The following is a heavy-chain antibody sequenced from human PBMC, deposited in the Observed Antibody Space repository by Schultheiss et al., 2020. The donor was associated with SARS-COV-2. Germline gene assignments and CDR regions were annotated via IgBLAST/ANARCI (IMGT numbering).Heavy chain of an antibody. CDR2: IYHSGGT. CDR3: ARGGLVVPDNAFDI. Sequence: SETLSLTCAVSGGSISSSNWWSWVRQPPGKGLEWIGEIYHSGGTNYNPSLKSRITISLDKSKNQLSLKLNSVTAADTAVYYCARGGLVVPDNAFDIWGRGTMVTVSS. V-gene: IGHV4-4*02. CDR1: GGSISSSNW. J-gene: IGHJ3*02. D-gene: IGHD2-2*01.